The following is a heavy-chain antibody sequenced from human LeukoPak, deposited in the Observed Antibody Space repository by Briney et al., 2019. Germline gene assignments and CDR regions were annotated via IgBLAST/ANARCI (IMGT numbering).Heavy chain of an antibody. Sequence: PGGSLRLSRAASGFTFSSYAMSWVRQAPGKGLEWVSAISGSGGSTYYADSEKGRFTISRDNSKNTLYLQMNSLRAEDTAVYYCAKSGGYSGYEDFDYWGQGTLVTVSS. D-gene: IGHD5-12*01. CDR3: AKSGGYSGYEDFDY. V-gene: IGHV3-23*01. CDR2: ISGSGGST. J-gene: IGHJ4*02. CDR1: GFTFSSYA.